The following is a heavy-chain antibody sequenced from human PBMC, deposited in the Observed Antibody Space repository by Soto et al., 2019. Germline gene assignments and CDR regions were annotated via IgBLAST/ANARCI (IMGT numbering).Heavy chain of an antibody. CDR2: IGGSGSST. CDR3: ARGDGRVAAGTVDV. V-gene: IGHV3-11*06. CDR1: GFTFSAYY. J-gene: IGHJ6*02. D-gene: IGHD6-13*01. Sequence: PGRSLRLSCPSSGFTFSAYYGAGFRQAPGRGLEWLSYIGGSGSSTNYADSVKGRLTISRDNAQNSLYLQMNSLRADDTAVYYCARGDGRVAAGTVDVWGQGTRGT.